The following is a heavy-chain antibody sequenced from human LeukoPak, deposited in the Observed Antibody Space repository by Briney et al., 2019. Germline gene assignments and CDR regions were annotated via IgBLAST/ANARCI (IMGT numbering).Heavy chain of an antibody. J-gene: IGHJ4*02. CDR3: ARENRGYSYGVDY. CDR1: GFTFSSYG. Sequence: GGSLRLSCAASGFTFSSYGMHWVRQAPGKGLEWVAFIRYDGSNKYYADSVKGRFTISRDNSKNTLYLQMNSLRAEDTAVYYCARENRGYSYGVDYWGQGTLVTVSS. D-gene: IGHD5-18*01. V-gene: IGHV3-30*02. CDR2: IRYDGSNK.